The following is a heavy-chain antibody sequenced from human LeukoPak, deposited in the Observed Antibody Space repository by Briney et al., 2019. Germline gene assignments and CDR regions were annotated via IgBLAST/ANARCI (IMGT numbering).Heavy chain of an antibody. CDR1: VYTFTGYY. V-gene: IGHV1-2*02. CDR3: AREGQVATMENWFDR. CDR2: INPNSGGT. D-gene: IGHD5-12*01. J-gene: IGHJ5*02. Sequence: ASVKVSCKASVYTFTGYYMHWVRQAPGQGLEWMGWINPNSGGTNYAQKFQGRVTMTRDTSISTAYMELSRLRSDDTAVYYCAREGQVATMENWFDRWGQGTLVTVSS.